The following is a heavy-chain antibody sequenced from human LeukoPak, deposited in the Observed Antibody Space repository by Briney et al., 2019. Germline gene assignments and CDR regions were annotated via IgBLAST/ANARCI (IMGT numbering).Heavy chain of an antibody. V-gene: IGHV3-53*01. Sequence: PGGSLRLSCAVSGFTVSGDYISSVRQAPRKGLEWVSVIYSGGATYYADSVKGRFTISRDNSKNTLYLQMNSLGVEDTAVSYCARHDWFDPWGHGTLVTVSS. CDR3: ARHDWFDP. J-gene: IGHJ5*02. D-gene: IGHD3-3*01. CDR2: IYSGGAT. CDR1: GFTVSGDY.